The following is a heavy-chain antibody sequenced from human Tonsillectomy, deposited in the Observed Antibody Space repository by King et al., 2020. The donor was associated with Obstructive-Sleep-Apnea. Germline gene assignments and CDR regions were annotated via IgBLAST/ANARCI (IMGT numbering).Heavy chain of an antibody. D-gene: IGHD1-26*01. CDR3: AKCEGELQRFDY. Sequence: VQLVEAGGGVVNPGGALGLSCGAFGLTISNYAISWVSQAPGNGLGWVSAISGSGGSTYYTDTGKGRFTISRDNSKHTLYVQMNSLRAEDTAVYYCAKCEGELQRFDYWGQGTLVTVSS. CDR1: GLTISNYA. CDR2: ISGSGGST. V-gene: IGHV3-23*04. J-gene: IGHJ4*02.